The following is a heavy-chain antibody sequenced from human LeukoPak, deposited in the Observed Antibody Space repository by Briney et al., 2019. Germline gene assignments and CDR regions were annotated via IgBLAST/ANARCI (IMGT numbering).Heavy chain of an antibody. J-gene: IGHJ4*02. CDR2: IYYSGST. CDR1: GGSISSYY. D-gene: IGHD3-22*01. V-gene: IGHV4-59*01. CDR3: ASSPDYYDSTGYYS. Sequence: PSETLSLTCTVSGGSISSYYWSWIRQPPGKGLEFIGYIYYSGSTNYNPSLKSRVTISVDTSKNQFSLKLSSVTAADTAVYYCASSPDYYDSTGYYSWGQGTLVTVSS.